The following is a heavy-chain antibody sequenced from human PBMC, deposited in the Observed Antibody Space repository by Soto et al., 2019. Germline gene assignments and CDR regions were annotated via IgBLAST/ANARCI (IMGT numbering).Heavy chain of an antibody. D-gene: IGHD2-2*01. CDR2: INHSGST. V-gene: IGHV4-34*01. CDR1: GGSFSGYY. J-gene: IGHJ4*02. CDR3: ARTVPAAVYYFDY. Sequence: SETLSLTCAVYGGSFSGYYWSWIRQPPGKGLEWIGEINHSGSTNYNPSLKSRVTISVDTSKNQFSLKLSSVTAADTAVYYCARTVPAAVYYFDYWGQGTLVNVSS.